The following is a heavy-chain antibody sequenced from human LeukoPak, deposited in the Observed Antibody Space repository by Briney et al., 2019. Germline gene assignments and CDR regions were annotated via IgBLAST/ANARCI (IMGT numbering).Heavy chain of an antibody. CDR2: INHSGST. Sequence: PSETLSLTCAVYGGSFSGYYWSWIRQPPGKGLEWIGEINHSGSTNYNPSLKSRVTISVDTSKNQFSLKLSSVTAADTAVYYCARGRIQLSLRYYMDVWGKGTTVTVSS. V-gene: IGHV4-34*01. D-gene: IGHD5-18*01. CDR1: GGSFSGYY. CDR3: ARGRIQLSLRYYMDV. J-gene: IGHJ6*03.